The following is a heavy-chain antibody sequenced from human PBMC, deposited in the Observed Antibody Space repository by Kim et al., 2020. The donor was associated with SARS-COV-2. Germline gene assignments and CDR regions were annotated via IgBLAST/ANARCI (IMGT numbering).Heavy chain of an antibody. CDR2: IYYSGST. Sequence: SETLSLTCTVSGGSISSSSYYWGWIRQPPGKGLEWIGSIYYSGSTYYNPSLKSRVTISVDTSKNQFSLKLSSVTAAHTAVYYCASQITMVRGVIIIPSWFDPWGQGTLVTVSS. CDR3: ASQITMVRGVIIIPSWFDP. J-gene: IGHJ5*02. V-gene: IGHV4-39*01. D-gene: IGHD3-10*01. CDR1: GGSISSSSYY.